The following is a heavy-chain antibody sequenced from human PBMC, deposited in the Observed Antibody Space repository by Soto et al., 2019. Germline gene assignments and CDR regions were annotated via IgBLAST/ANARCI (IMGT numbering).Heavy chain of an antibody. J-gene: IGHJ4*02. Sequence: PGGSLRLCCAASGFTFSSYAMHWVRQAPGKGLEWVAVISYDGSNKYYADSVKGRFTISRDNSKNTLYLQMNSLRAEDTAVYYCAREGDTYYYDSSGYPQFDYWGQGTLVTVSS. V-gene: IGHV3-30-3*01. CDR1: GFTFSSYA. CDR2: ISYDGSNK. CDR3: AREGDTYYYDSSGYPQFDY. D-gene: IGHD3-22*01.